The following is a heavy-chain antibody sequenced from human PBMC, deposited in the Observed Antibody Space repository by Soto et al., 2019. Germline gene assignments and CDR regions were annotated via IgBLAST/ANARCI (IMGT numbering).Heavy chain of an antibody. Sequence: EVQLLESGGGLVQPGGSLRLSCAASGFTFSSYAMSWVRQAPGKGLEWVSAISGSGGSTYYADSVKGRFTISRDNSKNTLYLQMSSLRAEDTAVYYCAKDSGIVVVVAAHWGQGTLVTVSS. CDR3: AKDSGIVVVVAAH. CDR1: GFTFSSYA. CDR2: ISGSGGST. J-gene: IGHJ4*02. V-gene: IGHV3-23*01. D-gene: IGHD2-15*01.